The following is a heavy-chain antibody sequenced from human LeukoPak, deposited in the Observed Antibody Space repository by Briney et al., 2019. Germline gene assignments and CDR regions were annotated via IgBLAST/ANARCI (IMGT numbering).Heavy chain of an antibody. Sequence: GASVKVSCKASGYTFTSYYMHWVRQAPGQGLEWMGVINPSGGSTSYAQKFQGRVTMTRDTSTSTVYMELSSLRSEDTAVYYCARDPYGSGSYYENYYYYGMDVWGQGTTVTVSS. CDR2: INPSGGST. CDR1: GYTFTSYY. D-gene: IGHD3-10*01. V-gene: IGHV1-46*01. J-gene: IGHJ6*02. CDR3: ARDPYGSGSYYENYYYYGMDV.